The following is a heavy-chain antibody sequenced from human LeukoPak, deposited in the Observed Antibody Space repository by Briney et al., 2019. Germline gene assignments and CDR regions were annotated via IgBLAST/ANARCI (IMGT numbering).Heavy chain of an antibody. D-gene: IGHD6-19*01. Sequence: PGGSLRLSCAASGFTFSNYAMSWVRQAPGKGLEWVSTIGAGGENTYYADSVKGRFTISRDNSKNTLYLQMNSLRAEDTAVYYCAKRPPSSGWYHYWGHGPLVTVYS. CDR3: AKRPPSSGWYHY. CDR1: GFTFSNYA. V-gene: IGHV3-23*01. J-gene: IGHJ4*01. CDR2: IGAGGENT.